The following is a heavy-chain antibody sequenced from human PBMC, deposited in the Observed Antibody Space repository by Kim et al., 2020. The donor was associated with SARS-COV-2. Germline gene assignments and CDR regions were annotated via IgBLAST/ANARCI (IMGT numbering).Heavy chain of an antibody. CDR1: GGTFSSYA. Sequence: SVKVSCKASGGTFSSYAISWVRQAPGQGLEWMGGIIPIFGTANYAQKFQGRVTITADESTSTAYMELSSLRSEDTAVYYCARQGGDYYDSSGYDDAFDIWGQGTMVTVSS. CDR3: ARQGGDYYDSSGYDDAFDI. D-gene: IGHD3-22*01. CDR2: IIPIFGTA. V-gene: IGHV1-69*13. J-gene: IGHJ3*02.